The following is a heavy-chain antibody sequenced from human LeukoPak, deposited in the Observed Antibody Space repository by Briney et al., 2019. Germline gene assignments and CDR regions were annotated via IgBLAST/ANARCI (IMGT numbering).Heavy chain of an antibody. CDR1: GFTFSSYG. J-gene: IGHJ4*02. Sequence: GGSLRLSCAASGFTFSSYGMSWVRQAPGKGLEWVSAISGSGGSTYYADSVKGRFTISRDNSKNTLYLQMNSLRAEDTAVYYCALFFRRYYYDSSGYLPPSNWGQGTLVTVSS. CDR3: ALFFRRYYYDSSGYLPPSN. CDR2: ISGSGGST. V-gene: IGHV3-23*01. D-gene: IGHD3-22*01.